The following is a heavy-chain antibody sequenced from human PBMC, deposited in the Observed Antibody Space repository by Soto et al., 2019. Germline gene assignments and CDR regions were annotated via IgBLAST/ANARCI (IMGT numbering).Heavy chain of an antibody. Sequence: QVQLQESGPGLVKPWETLSLTCTVSGNSIGDYYWSWFRQSPGKGLEWIGSIDGSGSTNYNPSLKRRVTISADTSKNQFSLKLTSVTAADTAVYYCARRRIGDYWGQGTPITVSS. CDR2: IDGSGST. V-gene: IGHV4-59*08. D-gene: IGHD3-3*01. CDR1: GNSIGDYY. J-gene: IGHJ4*02. CDR3: ARRRIGDY.